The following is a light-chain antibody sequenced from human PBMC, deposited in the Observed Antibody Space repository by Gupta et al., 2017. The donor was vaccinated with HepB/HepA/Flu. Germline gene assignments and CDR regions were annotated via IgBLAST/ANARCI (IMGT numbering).Light chain of an antibody. Sequence: LQMPPSPSSLSASGGDRVTITCRASQGIRNGLAWDQHKEGKAPERLIYGAYHLESGGPSRASGGGSGTEFTLTPPRVKPEELATYVCRNNNKVLNTFGRGTKVVIK. CDR3: RNNNKVLNT. CDR1: QGIRNG. V-gene: IGKV1-17*01. J-gene: IGKJ4*01. CDR2: GAY.